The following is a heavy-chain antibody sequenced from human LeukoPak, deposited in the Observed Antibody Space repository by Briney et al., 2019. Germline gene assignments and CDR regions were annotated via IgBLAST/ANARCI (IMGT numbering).Heavy chain of an antibody. J-gene: IGHJ4*02. CDR1: GYTFTGYY. CDR3: ARDQGYSSGWLGGNYFDC. V-gene: IGHV1-2*02. CDR2: INPNSGGT. Sequence: ASVKVSCKASGYTFTGYYMHWVRQAPGQGLEWMGWINPNSGGTNYAQKFQGRVTMTRDTSISTAYMKRSRLRSDDTAVYYCARDQGYSSGWLGGNYFDCWGQGTLVTVSS. D-gene: IGHD6-19*01.